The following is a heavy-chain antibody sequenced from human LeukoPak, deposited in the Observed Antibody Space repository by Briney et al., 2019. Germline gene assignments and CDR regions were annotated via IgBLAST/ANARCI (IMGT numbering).Heavy chain of an antibody. D-gene: IGHD2-15*01. V-gene: IGHV4-4*02. CDR2: IYHSGST. J-gene: IGHJ3*02. Sequence: SETLSLTCAVSGGSISSSNWWSWVRQPPGKGLEWIGEIYHSGSTNYNPSLKSRVTISVDKSKSQFSLKLSSVTAADTAVYYCARDKPYSADAFDIWGQGTMVTVSS. CDR1: GGSISSSNW. CDR3: ARDKPYSADAFDI.